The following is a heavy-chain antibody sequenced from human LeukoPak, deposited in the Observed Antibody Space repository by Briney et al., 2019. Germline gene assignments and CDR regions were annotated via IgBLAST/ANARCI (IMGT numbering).Heavy chain of an antibody. Sequence: GGSLRLSCAASGFTFSSYSMNWVRQAPGKGLEWVSSISSSSSYIYYADSVKGRFTISRDNAEKSLYLQMNSLRAEDTAVYYCTTSLPHIVDVTASDGGNWGQGTLVTVSS. CDR1: GFTFSSYS. CDR2: ISSSSSYI. V-gene: IGHV3-21*01. CDR3: TTSLPHIVDVTASDGGN. J-gene: IGHJ4*02. D-gene: IGHD2-21*02.